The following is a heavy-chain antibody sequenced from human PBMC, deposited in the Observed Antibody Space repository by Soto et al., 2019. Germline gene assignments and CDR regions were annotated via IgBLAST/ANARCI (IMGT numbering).Heavy chain of an antibody. CDR3: ARSCSSTSCGVAMDV. V-gene: IGHV1-46*03. CDR2: INPSGGST. Sequence: QVQLVQSGAEVKKPGASVKVSCKASGYTFTSYYMHWVRQAPGQGLEWMGIINPSGGSTSYAQKFQGRVTMTRDTSTSTVYMELSSLRSEDTAVYYCARSCSSTSCGVAMDVWGQGTTVTVSS. D-gene: IGHD2-2*01. CDR1: GYTFTSYY. J-gene: IGHJ6*02.